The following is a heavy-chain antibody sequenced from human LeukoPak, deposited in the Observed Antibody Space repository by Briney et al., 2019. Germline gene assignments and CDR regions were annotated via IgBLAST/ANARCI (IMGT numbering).Heavy chain of an antibody. V-gene: IGHV1-69*13. D-gene: IGHD1-1*01. J-gene: IGHJ4*02. Sequence: SVKVSCKASGGTFNNYAINWVRQAPGQGLEWMGGIIPIFGKANYAQKFQGRVTITADESTRTAYMELSSLRSEDTAVYYCARGGTGTTSVDYWGQGTLVTVSS. CDR3: ARGGTGTTSVDY. CDR1: GGTFNNYA. CDR2: IIPIFGKA.